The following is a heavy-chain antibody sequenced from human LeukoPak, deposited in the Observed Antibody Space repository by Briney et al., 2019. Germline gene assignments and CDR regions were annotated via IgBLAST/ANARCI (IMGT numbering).Heavy chain of an antibody. V-gene: IGHV3-7*01. D-gene: IGHD3-10*02. CDR2: IKHDGSEK. J-gene: IGHJ6*04. CDR1: GFSFSSYW. Sequence: PGGSLRLSCAASGFSFSSYWMNWVRQAPGKGLEWVANIKHDGSEKYYVDSMKGRFTISRDNAKNSLYLQMNSLRAEDTAVYYCAELGITMIGGVWGKGTTVTISS. CDR3: AELGITMIGGV.